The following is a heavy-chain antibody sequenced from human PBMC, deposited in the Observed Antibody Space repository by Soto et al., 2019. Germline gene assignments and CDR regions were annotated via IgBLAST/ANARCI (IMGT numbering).Heavy chain of an antibody. Sequence: QLQLVQSGAEVKKPGSSVKVSCKASGGTFSSYAISWVRQAPVQGLEWMGGIIPSFGTANYAQKFQGRVTITADESTSTAYTELSSLRSEDTAVYYCARDGYYDSSGYAPYFDYWGQGTLVTVSS. CDR2: IIPSFGTA. D-gene: IGHD3-22*01. CDR3: ARDGYYDSSGYAPYFDY. J-gene: IGHJ4*02. CDR1: GGTFSSYA. V-gene: IGHV1-69*01.